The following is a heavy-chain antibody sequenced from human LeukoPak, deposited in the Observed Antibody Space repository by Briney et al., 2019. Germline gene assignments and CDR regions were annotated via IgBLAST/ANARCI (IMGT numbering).Heavy chain of an antibody. CDR1: GGSISRSNW. D-gene: IGHD3-22*01. CDR2: IYHSGST. CDR3: ARDPGSGYHYWYFDL. Sequence: SETLSLTCAVSGGSISRSNWWSWVRQPPGKGLEWIGEIYHSGSTNYNPSLKSRVTISVDKSKNQFSLKLNSVTAADTAVYYCARDPGSGYHYWYFDLWGRGTLVTVSS. V-gene: IGHV4-4*02. J-gene: IGHJ2*01.